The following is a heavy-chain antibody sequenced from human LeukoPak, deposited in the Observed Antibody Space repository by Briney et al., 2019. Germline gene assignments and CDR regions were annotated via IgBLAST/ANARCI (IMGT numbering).Heavy chain of an antibody. Sequence: PGGPLRLSCAASGFPFSSYAMHGVRQAPGKGRDGVAVISYDGSNKYYADSVKGRFTISRDNSKNTLYLQMNSLRAEDTAVYYCARGVGDPYYFDYWGQGTLVTVSS. D-gene: IGHD4-17*01. CDR3: ARGVGDPYYFDY. CDR2: ISYDGSNK. V-gene: IGHV3-30*04. J-gene: IGHJ4*02. CDR1: GFPFSSYA.